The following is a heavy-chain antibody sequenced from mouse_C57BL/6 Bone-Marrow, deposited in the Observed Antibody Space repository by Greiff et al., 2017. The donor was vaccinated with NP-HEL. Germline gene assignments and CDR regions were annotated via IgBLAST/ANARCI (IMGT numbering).Heavy chain of an antibody. Sequence: DVHLVESGGDLVKPGGSLKLSCAASGFTFSSYGMSWVRQTPDKRLEWVATISSGGSYTYYPDSVKGRFTISRDNAKNTLYLQMSSLKSEDTAMYYCARQRLTGNFDYWGQGTTLTVSS. CDR1: GFTFSSYG. CDR3: ARQRLTGNFDY. V-gene: IGHV5-6*01. D-gene: IGHD4-1*01. CDR2: ISSGGSYT. J-gene: IGHJ2*01.